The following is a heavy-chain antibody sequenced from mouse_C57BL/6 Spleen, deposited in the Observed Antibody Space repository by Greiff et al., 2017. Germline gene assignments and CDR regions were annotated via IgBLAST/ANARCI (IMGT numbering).Heavy chain of an antibody. V-gene: IGHV5-9*01. D-gene: IGHD1-2*01. Sequence: EVQGVESGGGLVKPGGSLKLSCAASGFPFSSYTMSWVRQTPEKRLEWVATISGGGGNTYYPASVQGRFTISRDNAKHTLYLQMSSMRSEDTALYYCARHGHYYAIGNDFDYRGLGTTLTGSS. CDR1: GFPFSSYT. CDR2: ISGGGGNT. J-gene: IGHJ2*01. CDR3: ARHGHYYAIGNDFDY.